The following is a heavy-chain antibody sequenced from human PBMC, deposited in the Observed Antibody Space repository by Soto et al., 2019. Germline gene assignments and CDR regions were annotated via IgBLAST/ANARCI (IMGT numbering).Heavy chain of an antibody. V-gene: IGHV3-53*01. CDR1: GFSVRTNY. J-gene: IGHJ4*02. CDR3: ARAGVTPNFFDY. CDR2: FESGGSI. Sequence: GSLRLSCAASGFSVRTNYMSWVRQAPGKGLEWVSVFESGGSIYYADSVKGRFIISRDYAKNTVYLQMNSLRVEDTAVYYCARAGVTPNFFDYWGQGTLVTVSS. D-gene: IGHD2-21*02.